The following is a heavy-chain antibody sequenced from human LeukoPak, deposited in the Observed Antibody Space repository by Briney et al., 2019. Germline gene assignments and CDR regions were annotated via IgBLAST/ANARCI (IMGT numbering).Heavy chain of an antibody. Sequence: GGSLRLSCAASGFTFSSYEMNWVRQAPGKGLEWVSYISSSGSTIYYADSVKGRFTISRDNAKNSLYLQMNSLRAEDTAVYYCARDRAVVASGYFDYWGQGTLVTVSS. CDR2: ISSSGSTI. CDR1: GFTFSSYE. V-gene: IGHV3-48*03. J-gene: IGHJ4*02. D-gene: IGHD2-15*01. CDR3: ARDRAVVASGYFDY.